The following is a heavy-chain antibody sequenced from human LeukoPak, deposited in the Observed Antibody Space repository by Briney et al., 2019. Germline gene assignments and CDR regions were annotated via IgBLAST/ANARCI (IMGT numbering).Heavy chain of an antibody. Sequence: PSETLSLTCAVSGYSISSGYYWDWIRQPPGKGLEWIGRIHHSGNTYHNASLKSRVTISVDTSKNQFSLELTSVTAADTAVFYCARQGSLGDYVGYWGQGTLVTVSS. V-gene: IGHV4-38-2*01. CDR2: IHHSGNT. CDR1: GYSISSGYY. D-gene: IGHD3-16*01. CDR3: ARQGSLGDYVGY. J-gene: IGHJ4*02.